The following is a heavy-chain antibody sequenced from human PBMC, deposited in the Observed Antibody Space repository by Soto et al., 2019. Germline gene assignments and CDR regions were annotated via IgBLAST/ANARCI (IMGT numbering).Heavy chain of an antibody. CDR3: AKERSGTDYYYGLDV. CDR1: GFIFDDYA. V-gene: IGHV3-9*01. J-gene: IGHJ6*02. D-gene: IGHD1-1*01. Sequence: GGSLRLSCAASGFIFDDYAMHWVRQAPGKGLEWVSGISWNSGSIGYADSVKGRFTISRDNAKNSLFLQMNSLRAEGTALYFCAKERSGTDYYYGLDVWGQGTTVTVSS. CDR2: ISWNSGSI.